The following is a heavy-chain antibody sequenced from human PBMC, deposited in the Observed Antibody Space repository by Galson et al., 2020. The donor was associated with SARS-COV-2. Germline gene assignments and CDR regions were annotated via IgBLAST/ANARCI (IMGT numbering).Heavy chain of an antibody. D-gene: IGHD3-3*01. Sequence: SETLSLTCAVSGYSISSGYYWGWIRQPPGKGLEWIGSIYHSGSTYYNPSLKSRVTISVDTSKNQFSLKLSAVTAADTAVYYCARQGPGTMFGVVIIPYYFDYWGQGTLVTVSS. CDR2: IYHSGST. CDR3: ARQGPGTMFGVVIIPYYFDY. CDR1: GYSISSGYY. J-gene: IGHJ4*02. V-gene: IGHV4-38-2*01.